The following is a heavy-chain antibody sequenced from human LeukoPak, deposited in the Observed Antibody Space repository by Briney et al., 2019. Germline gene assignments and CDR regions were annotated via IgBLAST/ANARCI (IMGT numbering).Heavy chain of an antibody. CDR3: ATHYYDSSGYYSPDY. J-gene: IGHJ4*02. Sequence: GGSLRLSCAASGFTFSSHWMTWVRQAPGKGLEWVTIISYDGSNKYYADSVKGRFTISRDNSKNTLYLQMNSLRAEDTAVYYCATHYYDSSGYYSPDYWGQGTLVTVSS. CDR2: ISYDGSNK. D-gene: IGHD3-22*01. CDR1: GFTFSSHW. V-gene: IGHV3-30-3*01.